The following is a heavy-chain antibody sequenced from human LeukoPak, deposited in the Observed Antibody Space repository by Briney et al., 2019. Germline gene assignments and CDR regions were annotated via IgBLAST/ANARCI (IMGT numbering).Heavy chain of an antibody. D-gene: IGHD5-12*01. CDR1: GLTFSNSA. J-gene: IGHJ4*02. V-gene: IGHV3-15*01. CDR2: IKSKTDGGTT. CDR3: TTVGDIVPDY. Sequence: GGSLRLSCAVSGLTFSNSAIHWVRQASGKGLEWVGRIKSKTDGGTTDYAAPVKGRFTISRDDSKNTLYLQMNSLKTEDTAVYYCTTVGDIVPDYWGQGTLVTVSS.